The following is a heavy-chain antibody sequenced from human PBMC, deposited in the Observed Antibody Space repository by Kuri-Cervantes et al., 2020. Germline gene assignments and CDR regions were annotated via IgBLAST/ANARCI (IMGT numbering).Heavy chain of an antibody. CDR1: GYAFTTYG. V-gene: IGHV1-18*01. CDR3: ARDIIAVRPGWFDP. D-gene: IGHD6-6*01. Sequence: ASVKVSCKASGYAFTTYGISWVRQAPGQGLEWMGWISAFDGKTKFEQRLQGRVTMTTDTSTSTAYMELRSLTSDDTAMYYCARDIIAVRPGWFDPWGQGTLVTVSS. CDR2: ISAFDGKT. J-gene: IGHJ5*02.